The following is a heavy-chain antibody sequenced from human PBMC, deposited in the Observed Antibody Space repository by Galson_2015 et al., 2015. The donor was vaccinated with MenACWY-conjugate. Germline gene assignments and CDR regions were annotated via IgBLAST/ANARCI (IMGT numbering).Heavy chain of an antibody. CDR3: ARSRGASFYFDS. CDR1: GFIFNTYW. CDR2: ISPGGSST. V-gene: IGHV3-74*03. D-gene: IGHD1-26*01. Sequence: SLRLSCAASGFIFNTYWMHWVRQAPGKGLVWVARISPGGSSTTYADSVKDRFTISRDNAKNTLYLQMNSPRPEDTAVFYCARSRGASFYFDSWGQGTLVTVSS. J-gene: IGHJ4*02.